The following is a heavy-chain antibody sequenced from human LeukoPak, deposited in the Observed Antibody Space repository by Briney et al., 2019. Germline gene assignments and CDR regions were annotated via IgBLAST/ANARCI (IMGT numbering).Heavy chain of an antibody. CDR2: ISPDGNNK. V-gene: IGHV3-30-3*01. J-gene: IGHJ3*01. CDR3: ARGRNFDF. CDR1: GFTFSAYA. Sequence: GGSLRLSCAASGFTFSAYALHWLRQAPDKGLEWVAVISPDGNNKHYADSMKGRFTISRDNSKNMVNLQMNSLGDEDTAAYYCARGRNFDFWGQGTMVTVSS.